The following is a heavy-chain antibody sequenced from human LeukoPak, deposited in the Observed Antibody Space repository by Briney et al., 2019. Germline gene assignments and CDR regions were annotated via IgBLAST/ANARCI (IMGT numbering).Heavy chain of an antibody. Sequence: PGGSLRLSCAASGFTVSSNYMSWVRQAPGKGLEWVSVIYSGGSTYYADSVKGRFTISRDNSKNTLYLQMNSLRAEDTAVYYCARDYDSKTKIQFDYWGQGTLVTVSS. J-gene: IGHJ4*02. V-gene: IGHV3-66*01. D-gene: IGHD3-22*01. CDR3: ARDYDSKTKIQFDY. CDR2: IYSGGST. CDR1: GFTVSSNY.